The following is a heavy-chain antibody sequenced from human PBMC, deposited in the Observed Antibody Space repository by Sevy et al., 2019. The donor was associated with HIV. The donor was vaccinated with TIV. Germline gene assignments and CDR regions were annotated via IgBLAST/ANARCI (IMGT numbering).Heavy chain of an antibody. CDR2: LSFGCGKI. CDR1: GFAFYDY. V-gene: IGHV3-23*01. J-gene: IGHJ4*02. D-gene: IGHD2-8*01. CDR3: AREGCTRPHDY. Sequence: GGSLRLSCAASGFAFYDYMSWIRQAPGKGLEWVATLSFGCGKINYADSVKGRFTISRDNSKNSFYLQMDNLRVEDTALYYCAREGCTRPHDYWGQGTRVTVSS.